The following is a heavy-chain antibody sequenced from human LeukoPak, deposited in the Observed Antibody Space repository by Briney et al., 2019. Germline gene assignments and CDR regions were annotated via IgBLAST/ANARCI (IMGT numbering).Heavy chain of an antibody. J-gene: IGHJ3*02. CDR1: GGSISIYY. V-gene: IGHV4-59*01. CDR3: ARRDYGDYGGVGAFDI. CDR2: IYDSGST. D-gene: IGHD4-17*01. Sequence: SETLSLTCTVSGGSISIYYWSWIRQPPGKGLEWIGYIYDSGSTNYNPSLKSRVTISVDTSKNQFSLRLSSVTAADTAVYYCARRDYGDYGGVGAFDIWGQGTMVTVSS.